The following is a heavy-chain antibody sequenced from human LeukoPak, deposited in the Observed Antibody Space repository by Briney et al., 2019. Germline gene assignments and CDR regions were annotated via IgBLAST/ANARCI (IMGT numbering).Heavy chain of an antibody. CDR1: GGSISSYY. J-gene: IGHJ5*02. CDR3: ARDREWELLDDNWFDP. CDR2: IYTSGST. Sequence: SETPSLTCTVSGGSISSYYWSWIRQPAGKGLEWIGRIYTSGSTNYNPSLKSRVTMSVDTSKNQFSLKLSSVTAADTAVYYCARDREWELLDDNWFDPWGQGTLVTVSS. D-gene: IGHD1-26*01. V-gene: IGHV4-4*07.